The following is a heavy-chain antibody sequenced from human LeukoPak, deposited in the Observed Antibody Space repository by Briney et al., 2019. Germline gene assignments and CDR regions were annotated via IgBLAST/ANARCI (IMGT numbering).Heavy chain of an antibody. J-gene: IGHJ4*02. CDR1: GYTFTSYA. V-gene: IGHV1-2*06. D-gene: IGHD2-2*02. CDR3: ARASPIRAGDY. CDR2: ITPSSGDT. Sequence: GASVKVSCKASGYTFTSYAMNWVRQAPGQGLEWMGRITPSSGDTKFAQKFQGRVTMTRDTSISTAYMELSRLRSDDTAVYYCARASPIRAGDYWGQGTLVTVSS.